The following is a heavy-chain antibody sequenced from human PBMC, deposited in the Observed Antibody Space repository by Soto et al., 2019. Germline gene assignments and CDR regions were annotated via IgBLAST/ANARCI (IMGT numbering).Heavy chain of an antibody. CDR2: IWYDGTSK. Sequence: QVQLVESGGDVVQPGRSLRLSCAASGFTFRNHAMHWVRQAPGKGLEWVGLIWYDGTSKYYADSVKVRFTIAIDNSKNTVDEEMISLRVADMSIYYCARDQGVIIIKDNWGQGTLVTVSS. V-gene: IGHV3-33*08. CDR3: ARDQGVIIIKDN. CDR1: GFTFRNHA. J-gene: IGHJ4*02.